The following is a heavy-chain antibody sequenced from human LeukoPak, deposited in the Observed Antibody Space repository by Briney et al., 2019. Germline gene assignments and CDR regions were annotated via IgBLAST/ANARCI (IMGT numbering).Heavy chain of an antibody. D-gene: IGHD3-10*01. CDR1: GYSISSGYY. CDR2: IYHSGST. J-gene: IGHJ5*02. CDR3: ARSMVRGLSWFDP. Sequence: SETLSLNCAVSGYSISSGYYWGWIRQPPGKGLEWIGSIYHSGSTYYNPSLKSRVTISVDTSKSQFSLKLSSVTAADTAVYYCARSMVRGLSWFDPWGQGTLVTVSS. V-gene: IGHV4-38-2*01.